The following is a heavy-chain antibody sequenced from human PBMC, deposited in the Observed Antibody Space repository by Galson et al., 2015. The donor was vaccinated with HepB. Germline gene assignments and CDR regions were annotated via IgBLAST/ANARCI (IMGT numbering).Heavy chain of an antibody. Sequence: TLSLTCTVSGGSISSGEYNWSWLRQPRGKGLEWMGYIYYSVSTFYSPYLKSRITIAVDTSNNQFSLRLTSVTAADTAVYYWARVEAAYGMYSVNPHWYFDLWGRGTLVTVSS. CDR2: IYYSVST. J-gene: IGHJ2*01. CDR1: GGSISSGEYN. D-gene: IGHD3-16*01. V-gene: IGHV4-30-4*01. CDR3: ARVEAAYGMYSVNPHWYFDL.